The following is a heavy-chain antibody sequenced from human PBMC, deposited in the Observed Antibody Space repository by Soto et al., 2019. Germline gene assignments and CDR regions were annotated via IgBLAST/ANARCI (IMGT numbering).Heavy chain of an antibody. D-gene: IGHD3-22*01. V-gene: IGHV1-69*01. CDR3: ARDGSGYRSRASPMDG. Sequence: QVQLVQSGAEVKKPGSSVKVSCKASGDTFSSYAISWVRQAPGQGLEWMGGIIPIFGTANYAQKFQGRVTITADESTSTADMELSSLRSEDTAVYYCARDGSGYRSRASPMDGWGQGTTVTVSS. CDR1: GDTFSSYA. CDR2: IIPIFGTA. J-gene: IGHJ6*02.